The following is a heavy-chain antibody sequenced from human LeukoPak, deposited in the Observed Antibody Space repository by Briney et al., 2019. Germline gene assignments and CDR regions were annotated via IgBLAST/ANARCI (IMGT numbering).Heavy chain of an antibody. Sequence: GESLKISCKDSGYSFSSYWIGWVRQMPGKGLEWMGIIYPGDSDTGYSPSFQGQVTISADKSISTAYLQWSSLKASDTAMYYCARHPIAAAGTYWFDPWGQGTLVTVSS. D-gene: IGHD6-13*01. CDR3: ARHPIAAAGTYWFDP. J-gene: IGHJ5*02. CDR1: GYSFSSYW. V-gene: IGHV5-51*01. CDR2: IYPGDSDT.